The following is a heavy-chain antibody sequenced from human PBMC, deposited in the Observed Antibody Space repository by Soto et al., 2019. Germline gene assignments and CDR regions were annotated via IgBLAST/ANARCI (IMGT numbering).Heavy chain of an antibody. Sequence: GGSLRLSCAASGFTFSSYSMNWVRQAPGKGLEWVSYISSSSSTIYYADSVKGRFTISRDNAKNSLYLQMNSLRAEDTAVYYCARIVVVVAPTYYYYMDVWGKGTTVTVSS. CDR3: ARIVVVVAPTYYYYMDV. J-gene: IGHJ6*03. CDR1: GFTFSSYS. D-gene: IGHD2-15*01. CDR2: ISSSSSTI. V-gene: IGHV3-48*01.